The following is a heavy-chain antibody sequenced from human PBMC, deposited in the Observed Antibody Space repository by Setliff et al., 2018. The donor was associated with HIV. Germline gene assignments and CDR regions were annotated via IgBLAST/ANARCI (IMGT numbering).Heavy chain of an antibody. J-gene: IGHJ6*03. Sequence: GGSLRLSCAASGFTFSSYEMNWVRQAPGKGLEWVSYISSSGSTIYYADSVKGRFTISRDNAKNSLYLQMNILRAEDMALYYCAKDIEPVGATSGAFDIWGKGTTVTVSS. CDR1: GFTFSSYE. V-gene: IGHV3-48*03. CDR2: ISSSGSTI. CDR3: AKDIEPVGATSGAFDI. D-gene: IGHD1-26*01.